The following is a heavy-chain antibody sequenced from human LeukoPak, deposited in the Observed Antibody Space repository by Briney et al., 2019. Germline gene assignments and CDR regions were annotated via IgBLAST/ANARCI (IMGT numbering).Heavy chain of an antibody. J-gene: IGHJ4*02. CDR1: GFNVSSNY. D-gene: IGHD3-10*01. Sequence: GGSLRLSCAASGFNVSSNYMSWVRQAPGKGLEWVSVIYSGGSTYYADSVKGRFTISRDNSKNTLYLQMNSLRAEDTAVYYCARVERGSGGYWGQGTLVTVSS. CDR3: ARVERGSGGY. V-gene: IGHV3-66*01. CDR2: IYSGGST.